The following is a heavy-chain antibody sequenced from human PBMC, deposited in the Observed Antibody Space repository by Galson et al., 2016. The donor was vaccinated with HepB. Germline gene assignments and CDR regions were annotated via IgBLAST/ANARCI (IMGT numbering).Heavy chain of an antibody. CDR1: GFTFSSHW. CDR2: IKQDGSDQ. V-gene: IGHV3-7*01. J-gene: IGHJ4*02. CDR3: VRGPAYGDRPDYFDY. D-gene: IGHD4-17*01. Sequence: SLRLSCAAAGFTFSSHWMIWVRQAPGKGLEWVAYIKQDGSDQHYVDSAKGRFSISRNNAKNSLYLQMGSLRAEDTAVYHCVRGPAYGDRPDYFDYWGQGILVTVSS.